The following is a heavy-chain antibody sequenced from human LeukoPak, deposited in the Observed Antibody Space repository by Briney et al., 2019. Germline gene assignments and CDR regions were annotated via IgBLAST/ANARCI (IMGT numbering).Heavy chain of an antibody. Sequence: GGSLRLSCAASGFTFSPYNMNWVRQAPGKGLEWVSAISSSSSYIYYADSVKGRFTISRDNAKNSLYLQMNSLRAEDTAVYYCARGSISSPLPDYWGQGTLVTVSS. CDR1: GFTFSPYN. CDR3: ARGSISSPLPDY. J-gene: IGHJ4*02. V-gene: IGHV3-21*01. D-gene: IGHD2-15*01. CDR2: ISSSSSYI.